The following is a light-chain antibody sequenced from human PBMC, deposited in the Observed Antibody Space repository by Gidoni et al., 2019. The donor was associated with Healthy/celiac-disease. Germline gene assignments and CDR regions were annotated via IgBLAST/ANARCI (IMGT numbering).Light chain of an antibody. J-gene: IGKJ4*01. CDR2: KAS. Sequence: DIQLTQTPSTLSASVGDRVTITCRASQSISSWLAWYQQKPGKAPKLLIYKASSLESGVPSRFSGSGSGTEFTLTISSLQPDDFATYYCQQYNSYPLTFGGGTKVEIK. CDR3: QQYNSYPLT. CDR1: QSISSW. V-gene: IGKV1-5*03.